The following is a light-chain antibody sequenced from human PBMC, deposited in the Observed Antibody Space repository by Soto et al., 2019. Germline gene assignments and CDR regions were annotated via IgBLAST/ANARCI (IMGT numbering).Light chain of an antibody. V-gene: IGLV4-69*01. CDR3: QTWGTGSAIVV. J-gene: IGLJ7*01. Sequence: QSVLTQSPSASASLGASVKLTCTLSSAHSNYAIAWHQQQPEKGPRYLMKVNSGGSHIKGDGIPDCFSGSSSGAERYLFISSLQSEDEADYYCQTWGTGSAIVVFGGGTQLTVL. CDR1: SAHSNYA. CDR2: VNSGGSH.